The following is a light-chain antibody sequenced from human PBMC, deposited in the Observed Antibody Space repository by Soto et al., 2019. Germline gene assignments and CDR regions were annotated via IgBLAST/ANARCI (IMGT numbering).Light chain of an antibody. Sequence: QTVVTQEPSFSVSPGGPVTLTSGLSSGSVCTSYYPSWYQQTPGQARRTLIYSTNTRCSRVPDRFSGSLLGHKAALTITGAQADDEFDYYCVLYMVSGISVFGGGTKVTVL. J-gene: IGLJ3*02. CDR3: VLYMVSGISV. CDR1: SGSVCTSYY. CDR2: STN. V-gene: IGLV8-61*01.